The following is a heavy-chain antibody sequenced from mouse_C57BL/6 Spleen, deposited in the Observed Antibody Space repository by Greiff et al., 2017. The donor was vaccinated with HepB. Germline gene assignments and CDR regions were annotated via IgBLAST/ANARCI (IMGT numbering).Heavy chain of an antibody. CDR1: GYTFTSYW. J-gene: IGHJ2*01. CDR3: ARRPTDY. V-gene: IGHV1-50*01. CDR2: IDPSDSYT. Sequence: VQLQQPGAELVKPGASVKLSCKASGYTFTSYWMQWVKQRPGQGLEWIGEIDPSDSYTNYNQKFKGKATLTVDTSSSTAYMQLSSLTSEDSAVYYCARRPTDYWGQGTTLTVSS.